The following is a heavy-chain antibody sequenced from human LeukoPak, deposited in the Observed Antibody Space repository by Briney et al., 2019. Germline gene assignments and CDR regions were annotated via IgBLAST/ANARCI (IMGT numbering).Heavy chain of an antibody. CDR1: GYTFTSYD. D-gene: IGHD3-9*01. Sequence: ASVKVSCKASGYTFTSYDINWVRQAPGQGLEWMGWINPNSGNTGYAQKFQGRVTMTRNTSISTAYMELSSLRSEDTALYYCARAPSYYDILTGATGSYYYGMDVWGQGTTVTVSS. CDR3: ARAPSYYDILTGATGSYYYGMDV. CDR2: INPNSGNT. V-gene: IGHV1-8*01. J-gene: IGHJ6*02.